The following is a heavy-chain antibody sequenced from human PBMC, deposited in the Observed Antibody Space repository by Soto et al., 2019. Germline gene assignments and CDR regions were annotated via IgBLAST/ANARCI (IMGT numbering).Heavy chain of an antibody. V-gene: IGHV4-59*01. Sequence: QVQLQESGPGLVKPSETLSLTCTVSGGSISSYYWSWIRQPPGKGLEWIGYIYYSGSTNYNPSLKSRVTIPVDTSKTRFSLKLSSVTAEDTAVYYCARVWGGAFDIWGQGTMVTVSS. CDR1: GGSISSYY. J-gene: IGHJ3*02. CDR3: ARVWGGAFDI. D-gene: IGHD3-10*01. CDR2: IYYSGST.